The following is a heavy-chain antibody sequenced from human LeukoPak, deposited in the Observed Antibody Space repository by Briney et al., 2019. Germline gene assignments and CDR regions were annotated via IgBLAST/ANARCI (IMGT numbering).Heavy chain of an antibody. V-gene: IGHV3-23*01. CDR2: ISGSGGST. Sequence: QSGGSLRLSCAASGFTFSSYAMSWVRQAPGKGLEWVSAISGSGGSTYYADSVKGRFTISRDNSKNTLYLQMNSLRAEDTAVYYCAKDCLTTVEGARYYYGMDVWGQGTTVTVSS. D-gene: IGHD4-23*01. J-gene: IGHJ6*02. CDR3: AKDCLTTVEGARYYYGMDV. CDR1: GFTFSSYA.